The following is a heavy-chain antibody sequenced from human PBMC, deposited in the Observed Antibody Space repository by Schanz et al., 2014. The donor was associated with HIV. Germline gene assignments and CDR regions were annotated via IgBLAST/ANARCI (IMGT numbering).Heavy chain of an antibody. J-gene: IGHJ6*02. Sequence: EVHLLESGGGLVQPGGSLRLSCAASGFTFSTYAMNWVRQAPGKGLEWVSAINSGGRTYYADSVKGRFTISRDNAKNSLYLQMKSLRDEDTAVYYCAREWVYYYYYGMDVWGQGTTVTVSS. D-gene: IGHD6-13*01. CDR2: INSGGRT. CDR1: GFTFSTYA. V-gene: IGHV3-23*01. CDR3: AREWVYYYYYGMDV.